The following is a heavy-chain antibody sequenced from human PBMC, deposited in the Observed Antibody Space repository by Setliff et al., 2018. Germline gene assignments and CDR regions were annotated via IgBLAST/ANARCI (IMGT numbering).Heavy chain of an antibody. CDR3: ARNPASGAYYSSRPFHFDY. D-gene: IGHD3-22*01. J-gene: IGHJ4*02. CDR1: GGSMSNYF. V-gene: IGHV4-4*08. CDR2: ISSGRST. Sequence: SETLSLTCSVAGGSMSNYFWSWVRRPPGKGLEWIGFISSGRSTIYSPSLKSRVTISVDTSKNQFSLRLTSVTAADTAIYYCARNPASGAYYSSRPFHFDYWGQGALVTVSS.